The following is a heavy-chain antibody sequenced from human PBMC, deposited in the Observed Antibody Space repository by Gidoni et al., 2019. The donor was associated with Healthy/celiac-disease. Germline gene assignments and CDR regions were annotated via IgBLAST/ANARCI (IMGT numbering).Heavy chain of an antibody. CDR1: AGSISSGGYY. D-gene: IGHD2-8*02. J-gene: IGHJ4*02. Sequence: QVQLQESGPGLVKPSQTLSLTCTVAAGSISSGGYYWSWIRQHPGKGLEWIGYIYYSGSTYYNPSLKSRVTISVDTSKNQFSLKLSSVTAADTAVYYCARGRVVYAMDYWGQGTLVTVSS. CDR3: ARGRVVYAMDY. V-gene: IGHV4-31*03. CDR2: IYYSGST.